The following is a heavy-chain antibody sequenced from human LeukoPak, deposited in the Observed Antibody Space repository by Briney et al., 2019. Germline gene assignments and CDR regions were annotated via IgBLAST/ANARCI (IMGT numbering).Heavy chain of an antibody. D-gene: IGHD2-2*01. CDR1: GFTFSNAW. CDR2: IKSKTDGGTT. Sequence: PEGSLRLSCAASGFTFSNAWMSWVRQAPGKGLEWVGRIKSKTDGGTTDYAAPVKGRFTISRDDSKNTLYLQMNSLKTEDTAVYYCTTDYWVHQLLSKDYYMDVWGKGTTVTVSS. V-gene: IGHV3-15*01. J-gene: IGHJ6*03. CDR3: TTDYWVHQLLSKDYYMDV.